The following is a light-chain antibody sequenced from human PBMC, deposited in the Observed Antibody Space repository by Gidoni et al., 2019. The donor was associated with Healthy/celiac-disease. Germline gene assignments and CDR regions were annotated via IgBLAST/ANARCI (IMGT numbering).Light chain of an antibody. J-gene: IGKJ1*01. Sequence: DIQMTQSPSSLSAYVGDRVTITCRASQSISSYLNWYQQKPGKAPKLMIYAASSLQSGVPSRFSGSVSGTDFTLTISSLQPEDFATYYCQQSYSTPRAFXXXTKVEIK. CDR1: QSISSY. CDR2: AAS. V-gene: IGKV1-39*01. CDR3: QQSYSTPRA.